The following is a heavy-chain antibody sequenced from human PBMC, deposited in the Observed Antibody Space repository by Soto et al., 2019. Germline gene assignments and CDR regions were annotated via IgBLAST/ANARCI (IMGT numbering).Heavy chain of an antibody. CDR1: GFTFSSYW. D-gene: IGHD6-19*01. J-gene: IGHJ6*02. Sequence: GGSMRLSCAASGFTFSSYWMSWVRQAPGKGLEWVANIKQDGSEKYYVDSVKGRFTISRDNAKNSLYLQMNSLRAEDTAVYYCARDPKVAAGNYYYYYYGMDVWGQGTTVTVSS. CDR3: ARDPKVAAGNYYYYYYGMDV. V-gene: IGHV3-7*03. CDR2: IKQDGSEK.